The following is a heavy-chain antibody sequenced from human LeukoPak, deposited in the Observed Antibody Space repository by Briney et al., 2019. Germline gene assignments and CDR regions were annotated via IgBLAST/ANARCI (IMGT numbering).Heavy chain of an antibody. CDR3: ARGHYGSGTVGDY. CDR1: GGSISSGDYY. V-gene: IGHV4-30-4*08. CDR2: IYYSGST. Sequence: SETLSLTCTVSGGSISSGDYYWSWIRQPPGKGLEWIGYIYYSGSTYYNPSLKSRVTISVDASKNQFSLKLSSVTAADTAVYYCARGHYGSGTVGDYWGQGTLVTVSS. J-gene: IGHJ4*02. D-gene: IGHD3-10*01.